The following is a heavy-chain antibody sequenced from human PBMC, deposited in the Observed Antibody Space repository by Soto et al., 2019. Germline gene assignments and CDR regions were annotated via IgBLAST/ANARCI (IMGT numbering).Heavy chain of an antibody. CDR3: ARALSGYYDSNGYLRVWGMDV. D-gene: IGHD3-22*01. Sequence: SGESLKISCKGSGNSFTSYWIGWVRQMPGKGLEWMGIINPGDSDTRYSPSFQGQVTISVDKSISTAYLQWRTLKASDTAMYYCARALSGYYDSNGYLRVWGMDVWGQGTTVTVSS. CDR1: GNSFTSYW. J-gene: IGHJ6*02. V-gene: IGHV5-51*01. CDR2: INPGDSDT.